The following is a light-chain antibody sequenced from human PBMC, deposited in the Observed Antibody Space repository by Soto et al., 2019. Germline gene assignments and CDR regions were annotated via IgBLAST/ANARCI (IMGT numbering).Light chain of an antibody. Sequence: QSVLTQPPSVSGAPGQKVIISCTGSSSNIGAGYDVHWYQQLPGTAPKLLIYGNSNRPSEVPDRLSGSKSGTSASLAITGLQVEDEADYYCQSYDSSLSAAVFGGGTKLTVL. J-gene: IGLJ2*01. CDR1: SSNIGAGYD. CDR2: GNS. CDR3: QSYDSSLSAAV. V-gene: IGLV1-40*01.